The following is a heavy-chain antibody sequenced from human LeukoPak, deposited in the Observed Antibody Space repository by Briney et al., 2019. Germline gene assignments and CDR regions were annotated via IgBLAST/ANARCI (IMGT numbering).Heavy chain of an antibody. V-gene: IGHV3-33*08. D-gene: IGHD3-9*01. CDR3: ATGTGYYYDR. CDR1: GFTFDDYA. Sequence: QPGGSLRLSCAASGFTFDDYAMHWVRQAPGKCLEWVAVVHNDGDTKYFGDSVKGRFTISRDNSKNTLYLQMNSLRAEDTAVYYCATGTGYYYDRWGQGTLVTVAS. J-gene: IGHJ4*02. CDR2: VHNDGDTK.